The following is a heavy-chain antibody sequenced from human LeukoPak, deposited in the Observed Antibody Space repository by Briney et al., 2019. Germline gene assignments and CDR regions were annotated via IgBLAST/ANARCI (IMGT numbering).Heavy chain of an antibody. Sequence: GGSLRLSCAASGLTFSNYAMGWVRQAPGKGLEWVSALSGSGGTTFHADSVKGRFTISRDNSKNTLYLQMNSLRVEDTALYFCAKEDAVAGGYFDYWGQGTLVTVSS. CDR3: AKEDAVAGGYFDY. CDR2: LSGSGGTT. CDR1: GLTFSNYA. J-gene: IGHJ4*02. D-gene: IGHD6-19*01. V-gene: IGHV3-23*01.